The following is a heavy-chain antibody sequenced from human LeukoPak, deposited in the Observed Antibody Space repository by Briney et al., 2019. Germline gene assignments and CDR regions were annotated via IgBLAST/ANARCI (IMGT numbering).Heavy chain of an antibody. D-gene: IGHD2-15*01. V-gene: IGHV3-23*01. CDR1: GFTFSSYA. CDR3: AKSVVVVAASAGDWFDP. CDR2: ISGSGGST. Sequence: PGGSLRLSCAASGFTFSSYAMSWVRQAPGKGLEWVSGISGSGGSTYHADSVKGRFTISRDNSKNTLYLQMNSLRAEDTAVYYCAKSVVVVAASAGDWFDPWGQGTLVTVSS. J-gene: IGHJ5*02.